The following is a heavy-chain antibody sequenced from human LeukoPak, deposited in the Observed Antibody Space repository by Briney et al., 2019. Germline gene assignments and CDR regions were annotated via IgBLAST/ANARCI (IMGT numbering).Heavy chain of an antibody. CDR3: ARDRGYSSFDP. CDR1: GFTLSTYW. J-gene: IGHJ5*02. V-gene: IGHV3-74*01. Sequence: GGSLRLSCAASGFTLSTYWMHWVRQAPGKGPVWVSRINNDGSTPSYADSVKGRFTISRDNAKNTLYLQMSSLRVEDTAMYYCARDRGYSSFDPWGQGTLVTVSS. CDR2: INNDGSTP.